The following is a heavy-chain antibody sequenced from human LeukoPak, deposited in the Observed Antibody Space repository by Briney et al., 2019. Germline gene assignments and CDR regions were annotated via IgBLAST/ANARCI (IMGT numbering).Heavy chain of an antibody. CDR2: IKQDGSEK. CDR1: GFTFSSHW. D-gene: IGHD6-13*01. V-gene: IGHV3-7*01. CDR3: ARDLSSSWPLNDAFDI. J-gene: IGHJ3*02. Sequence: GGSLRLSCAASGFTFSSHWMSWVRQAPGKGLEWVANIKQDGSEKYYVDSVKGRFTISRDNAKNSLYLQMNSLRAEDTAVYYCARDLSSSWPLNDAFDIWGQGTMVTVSS.